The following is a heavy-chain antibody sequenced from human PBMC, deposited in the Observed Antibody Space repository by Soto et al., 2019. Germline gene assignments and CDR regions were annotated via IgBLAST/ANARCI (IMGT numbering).Heavy chain of an antibody. D-gene: IGHD4-17*01. CDR3: ARDLYGDYVDYYYYYMDG. J-gene: IGHJ6*03. CDR1: GYTFTSYA. V-gene: IGHV1-3*01. Sequence: GASVKVSCKASGYTFTSYAMHWVRQAPGQRLEWMGWINAGNGNTKYSQKFQGRVTITRDTSASTAYMELSSLRSEDTAVYYCARDLYGDYVDYYYYYMDGWGKGTTVTVSS. CDR2: INAGNGNT.